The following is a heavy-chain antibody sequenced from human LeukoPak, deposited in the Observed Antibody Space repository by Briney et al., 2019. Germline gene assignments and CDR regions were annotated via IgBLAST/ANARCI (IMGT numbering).Heavy chain of an antibody. CDR2: IYYSGST. CDR3: AKDYEQLVQPYYYYGMDV. V-gene: IGHV4-59*01. CDR1: GGSISSYY. D-gene: IGHD6-13*01. Sequence: PSETLSLTCTVSGGSISSYYWSWIRQPPGKGLEWIGYIYYSGSTNYNPSLKSRVTISVDTSKNQFSLKLSSVTAADTAVYYCAKDYEQLVQPYYYYGMDVWGQGTTVTVSS. J-gene: IGHJ6*02.